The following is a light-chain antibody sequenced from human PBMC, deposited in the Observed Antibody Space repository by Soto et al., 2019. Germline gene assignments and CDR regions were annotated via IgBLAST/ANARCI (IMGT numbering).Light chain of an antibody. V-gene: IGKV3-20*01. J-gene: IGKJ1*01. Sequence: EIMLTQSPGTLSLSPGERATLSCRASQSVSSNYLAWYQQKPGQAPRLLIYNASSRATGIPDRFSVSGSGTDFTLTISRLEPEDFAVYYCQQYGSSPPWTFGQGTKVEI. CDR3: QQYGSSPPWT. CDR1: QSVSSNY. CDR2: NAS.